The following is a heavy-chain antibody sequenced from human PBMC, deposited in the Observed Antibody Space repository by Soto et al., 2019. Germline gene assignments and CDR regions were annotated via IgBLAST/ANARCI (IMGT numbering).Heavy chain of an antibody. D-gene: IGHD2-2*02. CDR3: AREVVPAAIDYYYGMDV. V-gene: IGHV4-4*07. Sequence: SETLSLTCTVSGGSISSYYWSWIRQPAGKGLEWIGRIYTSGSTNYNPSLTSRVTMSVDTSKNQFSLKLSSVAAADTAVYYCAREVVPAAIDYYYGMDVWGQGTTVTGSS. CDR1: GGSISSYY. CDR2: IYTSGST. J-gene: IGHJ6*02.